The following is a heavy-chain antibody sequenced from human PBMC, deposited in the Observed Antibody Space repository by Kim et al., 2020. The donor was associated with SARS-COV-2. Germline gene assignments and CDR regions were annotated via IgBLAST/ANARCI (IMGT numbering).Heavy chain of an antibody. D-gene: IGHD6-19*01. Sequence: ADSVRARFTISRDTSQHTRYLQMNSLRAEDAAVHYCAGVRRPGIAVATIDYWGQGTLVTVSS. CDR3: AGVRRPGIAVATIDY. J-gene: IGHJ4*02. V-gene: IGHV3-30*07.